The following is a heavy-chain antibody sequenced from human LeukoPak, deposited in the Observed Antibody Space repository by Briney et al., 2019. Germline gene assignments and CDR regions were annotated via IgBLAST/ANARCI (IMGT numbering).Heavy chain of an antibody. CDR2: ISAYNGNT. V-gene: IGHV1-18*01. J-gene: IGHJ4*02. CDR1: GYTFTNYA. D-gene: IGHD3-10*01. CDR3: ARDLDGSGSYYY. Sequence: ASVKVSCKASGYTFTNYAITWVRQAPGQGLEWMGWISAYNGNTNYARKLQGRVTMTTDTSTNTAYMELRSLRSDDTAVYYCARDLDGSGSYYYWGQGTLVAVSS.